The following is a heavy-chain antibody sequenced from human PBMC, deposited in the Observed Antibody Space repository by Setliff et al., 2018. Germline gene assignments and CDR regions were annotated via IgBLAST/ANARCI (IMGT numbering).Heavy chain of an antibody. D-gene: IGHD7-27*01. J-gene: IGHJ4*02. CDR3: ARDNWGPEY. Sequence: GGSLRLSCAASGFTLEDYTMHWVRQAPGKGLEWVSLITWDGSSTTYADSVKGRFTISRDNAKNTLYLQMNGLRAEDTAVYYCARDNWGPEYWGQGTLVTVSS. V-gene: IGHV3-43*01. CDR1: GFTLEDYT. CDR2: ITWDGSST.